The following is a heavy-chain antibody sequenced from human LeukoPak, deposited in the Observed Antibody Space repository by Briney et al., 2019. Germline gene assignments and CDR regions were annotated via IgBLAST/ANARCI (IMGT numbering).Heavy chain of an antibody. V-gene: IGHV1-18*01. CDR2: INAYNGNT. Sequence: SVPVSCKASRYTFTRYGIRWVRPAPAQGLAWMGWINAYNGNTNYAQKLQGRVTMTTGTFTSSAYIELRSLSSEDTAVYYWARDGVVPAAMWAYYYYYMDVWGRGTTVTVSS. J-gene: IGHJ6*03. CDR1: RYTFTRYG. D-gene: IGHD2-2*01. CDR3: ARDGVVPAAMWAYYYYYMDV.